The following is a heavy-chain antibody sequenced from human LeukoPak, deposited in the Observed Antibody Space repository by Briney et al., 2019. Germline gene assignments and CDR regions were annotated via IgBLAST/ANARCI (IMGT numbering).Heavy chain of an antibody. D-gene: IGHD3-3*01. Sequence: ASVKVSCKASGGTFSSYAISWVRQAPGQGLEWMGGIIPIFGTANYAQKFQGRVTITTDESTSTAYVELSSLRSEDTAVYYCARGAPPRNDFWSGYVFDYWGQGTLVTVSS. V-gene: IGHV1-69*05. J-gene: IGHJ4*02. CDR3: ARGAPPRNDFWSGYVFDY. CDR2: IIPIFGTA. CDR1: GGTFSSYA.